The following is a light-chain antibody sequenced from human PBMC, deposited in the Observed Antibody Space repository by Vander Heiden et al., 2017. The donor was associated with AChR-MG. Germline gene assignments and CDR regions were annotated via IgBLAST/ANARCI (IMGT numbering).Light chain of an antibody. CDR1: QNISNN. CDR3: QQSYSTPPRT. J-gene: IGKJ1*01. Sequence: DIQMTQSPSSLSASVGDRVTIPCRASQNISNNLKWYQQKPGKAPKLLIYDASTLQSGVPSRFSGSGSGTDFTLTISSLQPEDYATYYCQQSYSTPPRTFGEGTKVEIK. CDR2: DAS. V-gene: IGKV1-39*01.